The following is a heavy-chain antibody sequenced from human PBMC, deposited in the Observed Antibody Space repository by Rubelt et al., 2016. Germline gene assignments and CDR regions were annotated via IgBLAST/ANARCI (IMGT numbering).Heavy chain of an antibody. D-gene: IGHD5-12*01. V-gene: IGHV3-23*01. CDR3: ARYGGYGYAGLDY. Sequence: GGSLILSCAASGFTFSSYAMSWVRQAPGKGLEWVSAISGSGGSTYYADSVKGRFTISRDNSKNTLYLQLNSLRAADTAVYYCARYGGYGYAGLDYWGQGTLVTVSS. CDR1: GFTFSSYA. CDR2: ISGSGGST. J-gene: IGHJ4*02.